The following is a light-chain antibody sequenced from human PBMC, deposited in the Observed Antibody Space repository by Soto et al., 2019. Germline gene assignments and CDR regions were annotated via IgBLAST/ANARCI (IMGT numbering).Light chain of an antibody. CDR1: QSITSY. CDR3: QQYNSWT. J-gene: IGKJ1*01. CDR2: KAS. Sequence: DIQMTQFPSSLAASLGDRVTITCRASQSITSYLNWYQQKPGKAPKLLIYKASNLESGVPSRFTGSGSGTEFTLTISSLQPDDLATYYCQQYNSWTFGQGTKVDIK. V-gene: IGKV1-5*03.